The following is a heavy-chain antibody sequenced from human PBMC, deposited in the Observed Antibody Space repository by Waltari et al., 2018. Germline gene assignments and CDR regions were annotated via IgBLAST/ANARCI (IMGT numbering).Heavy chain of an antibody. CDR1: GGSIRSTSSY. J-gene: IGHJ3*02. CDR2: ILYTGGT. CDR3: ARLDTSGLLGRRGAFDI. D-gene: IGHD3-22*01. V-gene: IGHV4-39*01. Sequence: QMQLPESGPGLVKPLETLSLTCTLSGGSIRSTSSYCCWTRHAPGKGLEWIGSILYTGGTHYRPALERRLTLSVDTSKKHFSLKLRSVTAEDTAVYYCARLDTSGLLGRRGAFDIWGPGTTVIVSS.